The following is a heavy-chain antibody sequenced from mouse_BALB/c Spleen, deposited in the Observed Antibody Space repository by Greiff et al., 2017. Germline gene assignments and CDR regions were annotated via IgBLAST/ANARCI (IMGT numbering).Heavy chain of an antibody. Sequence: QVQLQQPGAELVRPGASVKLSCKASGYTFTSYWINWVKQRPGQGLEWIGNIYPSDSYTNYNQKFKDKATLTVDKSSSTAYMQLSSPTSEDSAVYDCTRAVYYYGSSTYAMDDWGQGTSVTVSS. CDR2: IYPSDSYT. D-gene: IGHD1-1*01. V-gene: IGHV1-69*02. J-gene: IGHJ4*01. CDR3: TRAVYYYGSSTYAMDD. CDR1: GYTFTSYW.